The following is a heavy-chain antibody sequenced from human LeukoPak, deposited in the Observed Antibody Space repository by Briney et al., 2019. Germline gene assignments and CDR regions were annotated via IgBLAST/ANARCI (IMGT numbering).Heavy chain of an antibody. D-gene: IGHD3-16*02. V-gene: IGHV3-15*01. Sequence: PSETLSLTCAVSGGSISSSNWWSWVRQAPGKGLEWVGQIKSNSHGGTTDYATAVKDRFIISRDDSKNTLYLQLNSLKTEDTAVYYCTTDRALTYGGVIVYWGQGTLVTVSS. CDR2: IKSNSHGGTT. CDR3: TTDRALTYGGVIVY. J-gene: IGHJ4*02. CDR1: GGSISSSNW.